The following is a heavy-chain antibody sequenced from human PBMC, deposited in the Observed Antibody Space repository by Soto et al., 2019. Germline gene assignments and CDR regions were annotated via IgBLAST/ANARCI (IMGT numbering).Heavy chain of an antibody. CDR2: ISDTGSSH. Sequence: GGSLRLSCEASGFTFSGSAMHWVRQAPGKGLECVAVISDTGSSHYYAASVEGRFTISRENSKNTLSLHMDRLRVEDTAVYYCAKDRGGDCPDNSCYFGADYWGQGTPVTVSS. V-gene: IGHV3-30-3*01. CDR3: AKDRGGDCPDNSCYFGADY. D-gene: IGHD2-2*01. CDR1: GFTFSGSA. J-gene: IGHJ4*02.